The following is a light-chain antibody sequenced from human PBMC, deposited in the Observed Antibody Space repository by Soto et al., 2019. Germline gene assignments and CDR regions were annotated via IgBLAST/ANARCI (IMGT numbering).Light chain of an antibody. CDR3: SSYTTSSTLEV. J-gene: IGLJ1*01. CDR1: SSDVGGYNY. V-gene: IGLV2-8*01. CDR2: EVN. Sequence: QSALTQPPSASGSPGQSFTISCTGTSSDVGGYNYVSWFQQHPGKAPKLIIHEVNQRHSGVPDRFSGSKSGNTASLTVSGLQAEDEADYYCSSYTTSSTLEVFGTGPKVTVL.